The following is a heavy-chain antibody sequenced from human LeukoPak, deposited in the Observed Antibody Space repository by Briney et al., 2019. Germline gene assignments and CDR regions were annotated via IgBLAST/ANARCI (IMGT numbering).Heavy chain of an antibody. CDR2: IYHSGST. CDR1: GGSISSSNW. J-gene: IGHJ4*02. CDR3: ASSVYSYGTYFDY. Sequence: SGTLSLTCAVSGGSISSSNWWSWVRQPPGKGLEWIGEIYHSGSTNYNPSLKSRVTISVDKSKNQFSLKLSSVTAADTAVYYCASSVYSYGTYFDYWGQGTLVTVSS. V-gene: IGHV4-4*02. D-gene: IGHD5-18*01.